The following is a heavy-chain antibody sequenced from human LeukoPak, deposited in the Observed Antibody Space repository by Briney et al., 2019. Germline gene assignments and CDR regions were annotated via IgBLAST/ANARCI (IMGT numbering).Heavy chain of an antibody. CDR1: GFTFRNYG. Sequence: PGGSLRLSCAASGFTFRNYGMHWVRQAPGKGLEWVAIVSYDGSNKYYPDSVKGRFTISRDNSKNTLFLQMNSLRAEDTAVYYCARDRGTTSSSGWFFDPWGPGTLVTVSS. CDR2: VSYDGSNK. J-gene: IGHJ2*01. D-gene: IGHD2-2*01. CDR3: ARDRGTTSSSGWFFDP. V-gene: IGHV3-30*03.